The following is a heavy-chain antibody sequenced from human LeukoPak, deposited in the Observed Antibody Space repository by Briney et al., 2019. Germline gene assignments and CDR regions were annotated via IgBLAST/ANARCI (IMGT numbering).Heavy chain of an antibody. V-gene: IGHV1-3*03. CDR3: TLYNY. CDR2: INPGNGDT. CDR1: GYSFTSQD. J-gene: IGHJ4*02. Sequence: ASVKVSCKPSGYSFTSQDMHWVRQAPGQSLEWMGCINPGNGDTKYSQEFQGRVTITRDTSATTAYMELSSLRSDDMAVYYCTLYNYWGQGTLVSVSS. D-gene: IGHD2-2*02.